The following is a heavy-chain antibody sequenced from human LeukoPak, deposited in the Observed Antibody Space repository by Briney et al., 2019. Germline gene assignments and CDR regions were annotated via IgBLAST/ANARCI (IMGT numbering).Heavy chain of an antibody. CDR1: GDSVSSNSAA. CDR2: TDYRSGWYS. Sequence: SQTLSLTCAISGDSVSSNSAAWTWIRQSPSRGVEWLGRTDYRSGWYSDYAVSVKSRITINPDTSKNQFSLHLNSVTPEDTAVYFCAGGSYGSGSYSHYNRFDPWGQGTLVTVSS. V-gene: IGHV6-1*01. D-gene: IGHD3-10*01. CDR3: AGGSYGSGSYSHYNRFDP. J-gene: IGHJ5*02.